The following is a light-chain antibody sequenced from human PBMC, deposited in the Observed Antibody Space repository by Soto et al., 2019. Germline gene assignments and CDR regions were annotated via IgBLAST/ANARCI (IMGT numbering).Light chain of an antibody. CDR3: QQYNNWPTWT. Sequence: MTQSXXTLSVSXXXXXXLSCRASXXXXXXXPXYQQKPGQAPRLLIYGASARATDVPVRFSGSGSGTEFTLTISSLQSEDFAIYYCQQYNNWPTWTFGPGTRVEIK. CDR1: XXXXXX. CDR2: GAS. V-gene: IGKV3-15*01. J-gene: IGKJ1*01.